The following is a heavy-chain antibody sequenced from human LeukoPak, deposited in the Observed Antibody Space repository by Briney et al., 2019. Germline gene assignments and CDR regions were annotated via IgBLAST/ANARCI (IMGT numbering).Heavy chain of an antibody. Sequence: GGSLRLSCAASGFTFSSYGMHWVRQAPGKGLEWVAVISYDGSNKYYADSVKGRFTISRDNSKNSLYLQMNSLRAENTAVYYCARDPSAYYYDSSGHFDYWGQGTLVTVSS. J-gene: IGHJ4*02. D-gene: IGHD3-22*01. CDR3: ARDPSAYYYDSSGHFDY. CDR2: ISYDGSNK. CDR1: GFTFSSYG. V-gene: IGHV3-30*03.